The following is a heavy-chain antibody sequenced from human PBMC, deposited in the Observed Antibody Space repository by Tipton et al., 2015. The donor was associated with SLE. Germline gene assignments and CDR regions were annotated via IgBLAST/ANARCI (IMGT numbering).Heavy chain of an antibody. Sequence: SGFTFSSYGMHWVRQAPGKGLEWVSGISWNSGSIGYADSVKGRFTISRDNAKNSLYLQMNSLRAEDTAVYYCARTNYYDPLYFDYWGQGTLVTVSS. V-gene: IGHV3-9*01. CDR2: ISWNSGSI. J-gene: IGHJ4*02. D-gene: IGHD3-22*01. CDR3: ARTNYYDPLYFDY. CDR1: GFTFSSYG.